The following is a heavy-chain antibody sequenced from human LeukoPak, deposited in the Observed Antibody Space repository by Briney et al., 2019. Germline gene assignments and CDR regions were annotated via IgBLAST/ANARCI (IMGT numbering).Heavy chain of an antibody. D-gene: IGHD5-18*01. CDR1: GGSISSYY. CDR3: AREDTAKDAFDI. J-gene: IGHJ3*02. CDR2: IYYSGST. V-gene: IGHV4-59*01. Sequence: SETLSLTCTVSGGSISSYYWSWIRQPPGKGLEWIGDIYYSGSTNYNPSLKSRVTISVDTSKNQFSLQLSSMTAADTAVYYCAREDTAKDAFDIWGQGTMVTVSS.